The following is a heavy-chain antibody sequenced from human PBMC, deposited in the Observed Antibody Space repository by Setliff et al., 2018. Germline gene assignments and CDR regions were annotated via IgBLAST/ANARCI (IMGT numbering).Heavy chain of an antibody. J-gene: IGHJ4*02. D-gene: IGHD1-1*01. CDR2: IYHSGNT. Sequence: SETLSLPCNVSGDSVSSTYHWGWIRQSPGKGLEWIGTIYHSGNTYYNPSLNSRLTISVDTSKNQFSLRLTTVTAADTAINYCARVRNTQNGFFDYWSQGTLVTVSS. V-gene: IGHV4-38-2*02. CDR1: GDSVSSTYH. CDR3: ARVRNTQNGFFDY.